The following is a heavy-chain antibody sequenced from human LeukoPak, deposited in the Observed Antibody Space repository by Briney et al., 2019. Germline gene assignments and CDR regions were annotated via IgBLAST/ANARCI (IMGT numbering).Heavy chain of an antibody. CDR1: GYTFTDYY. V-gene: IGHV1-2*06. CDR2: IKPNSGGT. CDR3: ARDAREVLFWFGEFFP. D-gene: IGHD3-10*01. Sequence: GASVTVSCKASGYTFTDYYMHWVRQAPGQGLEWMGRIKPNSGGTNYGQKFQGRVTMTRDTSISIAYMELRSLRSDDTAVYYCARDAREVLFWFGEFFPWGQGTLVTVSS. J-gene: IGHJ5*02.